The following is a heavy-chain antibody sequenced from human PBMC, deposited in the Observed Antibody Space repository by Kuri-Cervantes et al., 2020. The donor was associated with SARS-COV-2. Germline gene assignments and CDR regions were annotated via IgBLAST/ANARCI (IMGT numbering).Heavy chain of an antibody. J-gene: IGHJ6*02. CDR3: AREDYYGSGSYYYYYYYGMDV. D-gene: IGHD3-10*01. CDR1: GFTFSSYW. Sequence: GESLKISCAASGFTFSSYWMFWVRQAPGKGLVWVSRINSDGSSTIYADSVKGRFTISRDNAKNTLYLQMNSLRAEDTAVYYCAREDYYGSGSYYYYYYYGMDVWGQGTTVTVSS. CDR2: INSDGSST. V-gene: IGHV3-74*01.